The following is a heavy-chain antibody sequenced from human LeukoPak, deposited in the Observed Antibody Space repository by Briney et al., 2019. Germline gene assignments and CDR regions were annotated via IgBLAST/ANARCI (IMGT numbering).Heavy chain of an antibody. CDR2: IYYSGST. CDR1: GGSISSSNYY. V-gene: IGHV4-39*07. J-gene: IGHJ5*02. Sequence: SETLSLTCTVSGGSISSSNYYWGWIRQPPGKGLEWIGSIYYSGSTYYNPSLKSRVTISVDTSKDQFSLKLSSVTAADTAVYYCARGERLMYWFDPWGQGTLVTVSS. CDR3: ARGERLMYWFDP. D-gene: IGHD2-21*01.